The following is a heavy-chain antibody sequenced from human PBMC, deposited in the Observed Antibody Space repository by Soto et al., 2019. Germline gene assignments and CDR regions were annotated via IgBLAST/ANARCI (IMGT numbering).Heavy chain of an antibody. Sequence: QVQLVQSGAEVKKPGSSVKVSCKASGGTFSTYGINWVRQAPAHGLEWMGGIIPIFGTANYAQKFQGRVTITADATTTTAYMELSSLTSGDTAVYYCARGSYGDYAYWGQGNLVTVSS. CDR1: GGTFSTYG. CDR2: IIPIFGTA. D-gene: IGHD4-17*01. J-gene: IGHJ4*02. V-gene: IGHV1-69*01. CDR3: ARGSYGDYAY.